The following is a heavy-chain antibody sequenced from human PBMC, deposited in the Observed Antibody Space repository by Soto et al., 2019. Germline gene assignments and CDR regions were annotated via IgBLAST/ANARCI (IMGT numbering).Heavy chain of an antibody. CDR3: ARSGWYRDYYYMDV. V-gene: IGHV4-59*08. Sequence: QVQLQESGPGLVKPSETLSLTCTVSGGSISSYYWSWIRQPPVKVLEWIGYIYYSGSTNYTPSLESRVTISVDTYKNQSSLKLSSVTAADTAVYYCARSGWYRDYYYMDVWGKGTTVTGSS. CDR1: GGSISSYY. CDR2: IYYSGST. J-gene: IGHJ6*03. D-gene: IGHD6-19*01.